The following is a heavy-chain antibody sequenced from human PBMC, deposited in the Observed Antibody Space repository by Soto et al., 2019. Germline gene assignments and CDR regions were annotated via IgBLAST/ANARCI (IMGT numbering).Heavy chain of an antibody. J-gene: IGHJ6*02. CDR2: IYYSGST. CDR1: GGSISSYY. Sequence: CTVSGGSISSYYWSWIRQPPGKGLEWIGYIYYSGSTNYNPSLKSRVTISVDTSKNQFSLKLSSVTAADTAVYYCAGGYDFWSGYNTYYYYGMDVWGQGTTVTVSS. V-gene: IGHV4-59*01. D-gene: IGHD3-3*01. CDR3: AGGYDFWSGYNTYYYYGMDV.